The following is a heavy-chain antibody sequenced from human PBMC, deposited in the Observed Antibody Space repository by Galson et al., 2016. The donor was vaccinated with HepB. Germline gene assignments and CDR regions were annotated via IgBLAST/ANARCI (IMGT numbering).Heavy chain of an antibody. CDR3: AKVGLLGFCSSVDCHDY. D-gene: IGHD2-2*01. Sequence: SLRLSCAASGFNFDDTSMHWFRQAPGKGLEWVSLISGDSDRIYYADSVRGRFTISRDNNKRSFYLQTNSLTIEDTALYYCAKVGLLGFCSSVDCHDYWGPGALVIVSS. V-gene: IGHV3-43*01. J-gene: IGHJ4*02. CDR1: GFNFDDTS. CDR2: ISGDSDRI.